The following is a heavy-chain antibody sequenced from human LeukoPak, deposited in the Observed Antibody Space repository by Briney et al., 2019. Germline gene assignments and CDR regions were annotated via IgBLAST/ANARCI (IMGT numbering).Heavy chain of an antibody. V-gene: IGHV4-4*07. CDR2: ICTSGTI. CDR1: GDSLSSCY. D-gene: IGHD6-6*01. CDR3: ARDRDYSNSLDY. Sequence: SETLSLTCTVSGDSLSSCYWSWLRQPAEKGLEWIGRICTSGTINYNPSLKNRVTMSVDTSKNQFSLKLTSVTAADTAVYYCARDRDYSNSLDYWGQGTLVTVSS. J-gene: IGHJ4*02.